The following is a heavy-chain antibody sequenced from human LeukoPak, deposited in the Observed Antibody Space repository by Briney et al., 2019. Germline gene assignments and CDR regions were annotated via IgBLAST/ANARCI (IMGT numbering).Heavy chain of an antibody. Sequence: ASVKVFCKASGYTFTGYYMHWVRQAPGQGLEWMGWINPNSGGTNYAQKFQGRVTMTRDTSISTAYMELSRLRSDDTAVYYCAREAGDSGSYYDYWGQGTLVTVSS. CDR2: INPNSGGT. V-gene: IGHV1-2*02. CDR3: AREAGDSGSYYDY. J-gene: IGHJ4*02. CDR1: GYTFTGYY. D-gene: IGHD1-26*01.